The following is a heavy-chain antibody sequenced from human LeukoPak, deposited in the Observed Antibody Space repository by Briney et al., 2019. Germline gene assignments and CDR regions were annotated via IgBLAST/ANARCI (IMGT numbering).Heavy chain of an antibody. V-gene: IGHV3-30-3*01. CDR3: ARGSIAVAGPFDY. J-gene: IGHJ4*02. CDR2: ISYDGSNK. Sequence: GRSLRLSCAASGFTFSSYAMHWVRQAPGKGLEWVAVISYDGSNKYYADSVKGRFTISRDNSKNTLYLQMNSLGAEDTAVYYCARGSIAVAGPFDYWGQGTLVTVSS. CDR1: GFTFSSYA. D-gene: IGHD6-19*01.